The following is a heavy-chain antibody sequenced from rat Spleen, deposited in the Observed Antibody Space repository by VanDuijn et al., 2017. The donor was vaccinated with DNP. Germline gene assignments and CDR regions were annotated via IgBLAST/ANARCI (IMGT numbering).Heavy chain of an antibody. D-gene: IGHD1-11*01. V-gene: IGHV4-2*01. CDR1: GFPFSDHY. CDR3: SRGRNSGGYSDILDY. CDR2: IKKDGSTV. J-gene: IGHJ2*01. Sequence: EVQLVESGGGLVQPGRSLKLSCAASGFPFSDHYMAWVRQAPGKGLEWIGQIKKDGSTVDYSPSLKDKFTITRYNGQNTMYLQMIELPSEDTAKCNCSRGRNSGGYSDILDYLSLGVMVTVAS.